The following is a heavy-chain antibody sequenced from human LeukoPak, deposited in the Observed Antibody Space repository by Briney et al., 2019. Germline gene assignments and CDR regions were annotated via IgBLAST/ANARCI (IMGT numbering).Heavy chain of an antibody. Sequence: GGPLRLSCAASGFTFNAYDMTWVRQAPGKGLEWVSSISKSGNYIYYADSVKGRFTISRDNAKKSLDLQMNSLTVEDTAVYYCVRDSGGYFDYWGQGTLVTVSS. CDR1: GFTFNAYD. CDR3: VRDSGGYFDY. J-gene: IGHJ4*02. CDR2: ISKSGNYI. V-gene: IGHV3-21*01. D-gene: IGHD3-16*01.